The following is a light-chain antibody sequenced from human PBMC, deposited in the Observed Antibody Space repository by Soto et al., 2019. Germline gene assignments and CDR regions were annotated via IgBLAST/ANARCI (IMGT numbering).Light chain of an antibody. CDR2: DVS. Sequence: QSVLTQPASVSGSPGQSITISCTGTSSDVGGYNYVSWYQQHPGKAPKLMVYDVSNRPSGVSNRFSGSKSGNTASLTISGLQAEDEADYYCSSYTSSIVVFGGGTQPTVL. CDR3: SSYTSSIVV. J-gene: IGLJ2*01. V-gene: IGLV2-14*03. CDR1: SSDVGGYNY.